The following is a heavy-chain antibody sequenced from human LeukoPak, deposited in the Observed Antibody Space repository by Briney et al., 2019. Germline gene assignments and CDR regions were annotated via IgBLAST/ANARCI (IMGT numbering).Heavy chain of an antibody. CDR2: ISSSGSTI. V-gene: IGHV3-48*03. CDR1: GFTFSSYE. D-gene: IGHD4-17*01. Sequence: GGSLRLSCAASGFTFSSYEMNWVRQAPGKGLEWVSYISSSGSTIYYADSVKGRFTISRDNAKNSLYLQMNSLRAEDTAVYYCARDYGLYGDFGGDYWGQGTLVTVSS. CDR3: ARDYGLYGDFGGDY. J-gene: IGHJ4*02.